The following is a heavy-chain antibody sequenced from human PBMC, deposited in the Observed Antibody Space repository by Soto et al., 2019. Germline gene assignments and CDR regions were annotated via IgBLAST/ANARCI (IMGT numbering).Heavy chain of an antibody. CDR3: AKGSTAMTYFDY. Sequence: QVQLVESGGGVVQPGMSLRLSCAASGFIFSSYGMHWVRQAPGKGLEWVAVISYDGSNKYYADTVKGRFTISRDNSKNPLDLQMNSLRAEDTAVYYCAKGSTAMTYFDYWGQGTLVTVSS. CDR1: GFIFSSYG. V-gene: IGHV3-30*18. CDR2: ISYDGSNK. J-gene: IGHJ4*02. D-gene: IGHD5-18*01.